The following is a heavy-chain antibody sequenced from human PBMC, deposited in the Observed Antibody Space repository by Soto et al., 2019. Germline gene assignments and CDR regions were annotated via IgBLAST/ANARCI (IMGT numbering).Heavy chain of an antibody. V-gene: IGHV4-30-4*01. D-gene: IGHD3-3*01. CDR3: ARVVDFWSGYHQYFDY. J-gene: IGHJ4*02. CDR1: VGSISSGDYY. CDR2: IYYSGST. Sequence: SETLSLTCTVSVGSISSGDYYWSWIRQPPGKGLEWIGYIYYSGSTYYNPSLKSRVTISVDTSKNQFSLKLSSVTAADTAVYYCARVVDFWSGYHQYFDYWGQGTLVTVSS.